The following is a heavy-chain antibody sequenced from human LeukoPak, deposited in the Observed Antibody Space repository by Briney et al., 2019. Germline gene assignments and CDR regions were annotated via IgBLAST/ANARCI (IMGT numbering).Heavy chain of an antibody. CDR1: GFTFSRYG. CDR2: IWYDGSNK. V-gene: IGHV3-33*01. D-gene: IGHD5-18*01. CDR3: ARDFAFRGRYSYGYSYFDY. J-gene: IGHJ4*02. Sequence: GGSLRLSCAASGFTFSRYGMHWVRQAPGKGLEWVAVIWYDGSNKYYADSVKGRFTISRDNSKNTLYLQMNSLRAEDTAVYYCARDFAFRGRYSYGYSYFDYWGQGTLVTVSS.